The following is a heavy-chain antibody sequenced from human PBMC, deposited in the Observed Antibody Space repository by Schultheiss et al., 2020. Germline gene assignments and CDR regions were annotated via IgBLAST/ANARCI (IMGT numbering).Heavy chain of an antibody. CDR1: GGSISGYY. J-gene: IGHJ5*02. CDR3: ARAIVNYDFWSGYRSNWFDP. D-gene: IGHD3-3*01. Sequence: SETLSLTCSVSGGSISGYYWSWIRQPPGKGLEWIGYIYYSGSTYYNPSLKSRVTISVDTSKNQFSLKLSSVTAADTAVYYCARAIVNYDFWSGYRSNWFDPGGQGTLVTVSS. V-gene: IGHV4-59*01. CDR2: IYYSGST.